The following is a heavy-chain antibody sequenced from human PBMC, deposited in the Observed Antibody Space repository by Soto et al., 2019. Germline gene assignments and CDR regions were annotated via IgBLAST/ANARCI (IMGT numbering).Heavy chain of an antibody. CDR1: DASIRGYY. Sequence: SETLSLTCTVYDASIRGYYWSWIRQPPGKGLEWIGYFHYSGISNYNSSLKSRVTMSLDTSKNQFSLKLSSVSAADTAIYYCARGASNWQYFDYWGQGALVTVSS. D-gene: IGHD4-4*01. CDR2: FHYSGIS. CDR3: ARGASNWQYFDY. J-gene: IGHJ4*02. V-gene: IGHV4-59*01.